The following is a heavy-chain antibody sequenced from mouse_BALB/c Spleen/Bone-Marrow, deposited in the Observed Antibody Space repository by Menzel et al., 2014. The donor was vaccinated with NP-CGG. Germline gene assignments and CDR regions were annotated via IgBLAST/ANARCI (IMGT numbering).Heavy chain of an antibody. V-gene: IGHV1-54*03. CDR1: GYAFTNYL. CDR2: INPGSGGT. J-gene: IGHJ2*01. D-gene: IGHD1-2*01. Sequence: VQLQESGAELVRPGTSVKVSCKASGYAFTNYLIEWVKQRPGQGLEWIGVINPGSGGTNYNEKFKDKATLTADESSSTAYMHLNSLTSDDSAVYFCSRQTATFFDYWGQGTTLTVSS. CDR3: SRQTATFFDY.